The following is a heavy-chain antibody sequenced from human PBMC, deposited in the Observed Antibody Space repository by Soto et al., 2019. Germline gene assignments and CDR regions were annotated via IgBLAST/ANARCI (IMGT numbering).Heavy chain of an antibody. V-gene: IGHV1-18*01. CDR3: ARDADILTGSDAFDI. Sequence: ASVKVSCKASGYTFTSYGISLVRQAPGQGLEWMGWISAYNGNTNYADSVKGRFTISRDSAKNSLYLQMNSLRAEDTAVYYCARDADILTGSDAFDIWGQGTMVTVSS. J-gene: IGHJ3*02. D-gene: IGHD3-9*01. CDR2: ISAYNGNT. CDR1: GYTFTSYG.